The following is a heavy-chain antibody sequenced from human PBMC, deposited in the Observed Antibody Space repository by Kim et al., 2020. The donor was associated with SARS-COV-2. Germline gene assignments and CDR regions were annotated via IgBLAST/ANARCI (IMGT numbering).Heavy chain of an antibody. CDR1: GFTFSSYA. CDR3: ASHFYSSGWYWGDAFDI. D-gene: IGHD6-19*01. Sequence: GGSLRLSCAASGFTFSSYAMSWVRQAPGKGLEWVSAISGSGGSTYYADSVKGRFTISRDNSKNTLYLQMNSLRAEDTAVYYCASHFYSSGWYWGDAFDIWGQGTMVTVSS. V-gene: IGHV3-23*01. J-gene: IGHJ3*02. CDR2: ISGSGGST.